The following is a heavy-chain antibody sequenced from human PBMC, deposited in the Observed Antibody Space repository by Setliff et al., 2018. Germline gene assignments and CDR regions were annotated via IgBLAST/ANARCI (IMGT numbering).Heavy chain of an antibody. V-gene: IGHV4-34*01. CDR2: ICHSGST. D-gene: IGHD6-25*01. Sequence: SETLSLTCDVYDGAFSTYYWTWIRQPPGKGLEWIGSICHSGSTHYNPSLKSRVTISVDTSKNEFSLKVSSVTAADTAIYYCARDSHRLTTDPLFDHWGQGALVTVSS. CDR3: ARDSHRLTTDPLFDH. CDR1: DGAFSTYY. J-gene: IGHJ4*02.